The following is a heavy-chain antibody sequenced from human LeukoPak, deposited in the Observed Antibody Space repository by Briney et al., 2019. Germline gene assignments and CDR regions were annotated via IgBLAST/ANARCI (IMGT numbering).Heavy chain of an antibody. D-gene: IGHD3-10*01. CDR3: ASGEWPQNY. CDR2: IYIDGST. Sequence: PGGSLRLSCAASGFTVSGNYMTWVRQAPGKGLEWVSLIYIDGSTFYADSVKGRFTISRDNSKNTLYLQMNSLRAEDTAVYYCASGEWPQNYWGQGTLVTVAS. V-gene: IGHV3-53*01. J-gene: IGHJ4*02. CDR1: GFTVSGNY.